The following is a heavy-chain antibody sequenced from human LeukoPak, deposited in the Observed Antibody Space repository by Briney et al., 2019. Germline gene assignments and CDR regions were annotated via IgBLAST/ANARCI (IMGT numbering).Heavy chain of an antibody. D-gene: IGHD3-22*01. CDR3: ARGNYDSRGYSNAFDI. CDR1: GGSISSYY. CDR2: IYYSGST. J-gene: IGHJ3*02. V-gene: IGHV4-59*01. Sequence: SETLSLTCTVSGGSISSYYWSWIRQPPGKRLEWIGYIYYSGSTNSNPSLKSRVTISADTSKNQFSLKLSSVTAADTAVYYCARGNYDSRGYSNAFDIWGQGAMATVSS.